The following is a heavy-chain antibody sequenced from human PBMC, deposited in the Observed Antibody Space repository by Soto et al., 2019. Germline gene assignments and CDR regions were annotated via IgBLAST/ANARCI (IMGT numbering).Heavy chain of an antibody. V-gene: IGHV5-51*01. CDR1: GYSFTNYW. Sequence: GQSLKISCKCSGYSFTNYWIGWVRQLPGKGLGGMGIIYPGDFDTIDSASFQGQGNISVDKSISTAYLQWTTLETSDTAIYYCARHGLYGSDWDGLDVWGQGTTVQVSS. J-gene: IGHJ6*02. CDR3: ARHGLYGSDWDGLDV. D-gene: IGHD3-16*01. CDR2: IYPGDFDT.